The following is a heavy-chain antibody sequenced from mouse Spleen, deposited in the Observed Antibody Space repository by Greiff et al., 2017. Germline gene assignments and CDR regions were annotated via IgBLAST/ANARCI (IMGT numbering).Heavy chain of an antibody. CDR3: AIDRQLGLFAY. CDR2: ISYDGSN. CDR1: GYSFTSGYY. J-gene: IGHJ3*01. D-gene: IGHD3-2*01. Sequence: EVQLVESGPGLVKPSQSLSLTCSVSGYSFTSGYYWNCIRPLAGHILEWMGNISYDGSNNYNPSLKNRISLTRDTSKNQFFLKLNSLTTEDTAPYYCAIDRQLGLFAYWGPRTPVTVSA. V-gene: IGHV3-6*01.